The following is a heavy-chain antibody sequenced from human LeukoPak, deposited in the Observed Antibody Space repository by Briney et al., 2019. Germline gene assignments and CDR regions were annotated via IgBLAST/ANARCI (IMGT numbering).Heavy chain of an antibody. Sequence: VSVKVSCKASGYTFTNYYMHWVRQAPGQGLEWMGVIDPSAGSTTYAQKFQGRVTMTRDTATSTVYMELSSLRSEDTAVYYCARAHYASSNIKVPFDVWGKGTTVTVSS. V-gene: IGHV1-46*01. D-gene: IGHD3-22*01. J-gene: IGHJ6*04. CDR2: IDPSAGST. CDR3: ARAHYASSNIKVPFDV. CDR1: GYTFTNYY.